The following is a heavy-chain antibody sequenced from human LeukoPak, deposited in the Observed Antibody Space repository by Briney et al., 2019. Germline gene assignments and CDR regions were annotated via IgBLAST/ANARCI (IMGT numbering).Heavy chain of an antibody. Sequence: ASVKVSCKASGGTFSSYAISWVRQAPGQGLEWMGWISAYNGNTNYAQKLQGRVTMTTDTSTSTAYMELRSLRSDDTAVYYCARVGYYDSSGYYYFDYWGQGTLVTVSS. V-gene: IGHV1-18*01. CDR1: GGTFSSYA. CDR2: ISAYNGNT. J-gene: IGHJ4*02. CDR3: ARVGYYDSSGYYYFDY. D-gene: IGHD3-22*01.